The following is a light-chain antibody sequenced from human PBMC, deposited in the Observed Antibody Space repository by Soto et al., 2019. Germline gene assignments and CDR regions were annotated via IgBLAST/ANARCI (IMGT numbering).Light chain of an antibody. CDR1: STDFVTYNR. V-gene: IGLV2-18*02. CDR3: SSYAGSYNLL. CDR2: EAS. Sequence: QSALTQPPSVSGSPGQSVTISCTGTSTDFVTYNRVSWYQQPPGTAPKLIVYEASNRPSGVPDRFSGSKSGNTASLTVSGLQTEDEADYYCSSYAGSYNLLFGGGPKLTVL. J-gene: IGLJ2*01.